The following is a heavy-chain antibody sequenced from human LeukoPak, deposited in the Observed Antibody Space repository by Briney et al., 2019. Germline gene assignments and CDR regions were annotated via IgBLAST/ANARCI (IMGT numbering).Heavy chain of an antibody. CDR1: GGSISSYY. CDR2: IYTSGST. J-gene: IGHJ6*03. V-gene: IGHV4-4*07. CDR3: ARDRYSSSWYSRAYYYYMDV. Sequence: SETLSLTCTVSGGSISSYYWSWIRQPAGKGLEWIGRIYTSGSTNYNPSLKSRVTMSVDTSKNQFSLKLSSVTAADTAVYYCARDRYSSSWYSRAYYYYMDVWGRGTTVTVSS. D-gene: IGHD6-13*01.